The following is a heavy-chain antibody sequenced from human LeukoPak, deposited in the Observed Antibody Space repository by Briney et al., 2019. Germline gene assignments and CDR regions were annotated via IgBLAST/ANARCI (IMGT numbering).Heavy chain of an antibody. Sequence: GGSLRLSCAASGFTFSSYSMNWVRQAPGKGLEWVSVIYSGGSTYYADSVKGRFTISRDNSKNTLYLQMNSLRAEDTAVYYCAKSYGDYLPSAFDIWGQGTMVTVSS. CDR2: IYSGGST. D-gene: IGHD4-17*01. J-gene: IGHJ3*02. CDR3: AKSYGDYLPSAFDI. V-gene: IGHV3-66*02. CDR1: GFTFSSYS.